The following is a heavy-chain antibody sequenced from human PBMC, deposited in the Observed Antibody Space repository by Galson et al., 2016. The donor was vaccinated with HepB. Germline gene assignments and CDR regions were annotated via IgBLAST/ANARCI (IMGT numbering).Heavy chain of an antibody. CDR3: ARGTSGHYYDSGNLYSGYFDY. D-gene: IGHD3-22*01. CDR2: ISGYNGNT. Sequence: SVKVSCKASGYTFTNYGFIWVRQAPGQGLEWMGWISGYNGNTNYAQNLQDRVTMTTNTSTSTGYMELRSLRSDDTAVYYCARGTSGHYYDSGNLYSGYFDYWGQGTLVTVSS. V-gene: IGHV1-18*04. J-gene: IGHJ4*02. CDR1: GYTFTNYG.